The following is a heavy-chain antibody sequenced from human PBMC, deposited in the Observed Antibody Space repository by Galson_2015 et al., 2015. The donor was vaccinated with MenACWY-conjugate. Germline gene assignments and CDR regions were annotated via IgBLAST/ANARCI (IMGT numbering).Heavy chain of an antibody. CDR1: GFTFSSYG. D-gene: IGHD3-10*01. CDR2: IAHDSSPI. J-gene: IGHJ4*02. V-gene: IGHV3-48*02. Sequence: SLRLSCAASGFTFSSYGMNWVRQAPGKGLEWVSYIAHDSSPIYYAGSVKGRFTITRDNVLNILYLQMSRLRDEDTAVYFRARDWFGESFPYWGQGILVTVSS. CDR3: ARDWFGESFPY.